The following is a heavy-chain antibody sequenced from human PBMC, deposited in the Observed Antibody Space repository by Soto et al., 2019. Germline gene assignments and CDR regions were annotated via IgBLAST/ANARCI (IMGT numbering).Heavy chain of an antibody. CDR3: ARGVENIVVVLDVFGYYGMEA. J-gene: IGHJ6*02. Sequence: ASVKVSCKASGYSFTSYAIYWVRQAPGQRLEWMGWINAGNGNTKYSQKLQGRVTFTGDTSASTAHMELSSLRSEDTAVYFCARGVENIVVVLDVFGYYGMEAWGQGTTVTVSS. V-gene: IGHV1-3*01. CDR2: INAGNGNT. CDR1: GYSFTSYA. D-gene: IGHD2-2*01.